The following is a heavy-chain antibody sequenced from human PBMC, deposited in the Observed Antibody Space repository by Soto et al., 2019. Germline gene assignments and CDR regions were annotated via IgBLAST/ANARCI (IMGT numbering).Heavy chain of an antibody. Sequence: GSLRLSCASTGFTFNIYAMTWVRQSPGKGLEWVSSMSRTGDNTYYADSVKGRFTISRDNSKNTLYLQWSSLKASDTAMYYCARLWSTSSPDYWGQGTPVTVSS. CDR2: MSRTGDNT. J-gene: IGHJ4*02. D-gene: IGHD6-6*01. CDR3: ARLWSTSSPDY. V-gene: IGHV3-23*01. CDR1: GFTFNIYA.